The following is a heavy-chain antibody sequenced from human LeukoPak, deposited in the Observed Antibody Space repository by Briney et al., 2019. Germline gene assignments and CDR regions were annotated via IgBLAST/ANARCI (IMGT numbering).Heavy chain of an antibody. J-gene: IGHJ4*02. Sequence: GGSLRLSCAASDLPDSPYTMSWVRQVPGKGLVWVSSISGSGFFKHYADSVKGRFTISRDNAKNSLYLQMNSLRDEDTAVYYCASDIAAAGILGYWGQGTLVTVSS. V-gene: IGHV3-21*01. D-gene: IGHD6-13*01. CDR1: DLPDSPYT. CDR2: ISGSGFFK. CDR3: ASDIAAAGILGY.